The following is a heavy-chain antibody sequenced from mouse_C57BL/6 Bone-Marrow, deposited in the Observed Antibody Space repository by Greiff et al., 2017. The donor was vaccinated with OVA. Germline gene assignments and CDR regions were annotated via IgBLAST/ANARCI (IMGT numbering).Heavy chain of an antibody. CDR1: GYTFTSYW. CDR3: EKVGPYQLYGNYYYAMDY. Sequence: QVQLQQSGAELVRPGSSVKLSCKASGYTFTSYWMHWVKQRPIQGLEWIGNIFPSDSETHYNQKFKDKATLTVGTSSSTAYMPHSSLTSVDSAVYYCEKVGPYQLYGNYYYAMDYWGQGTSVTVSS. CDR2: IFPSDSET. D-gene: IGHD2-10*02. J-gene: IGHJ4*01. V-gene: IGHV1-52*01.